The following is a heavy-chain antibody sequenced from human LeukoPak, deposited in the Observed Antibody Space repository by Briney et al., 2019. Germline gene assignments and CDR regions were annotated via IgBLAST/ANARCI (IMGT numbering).Heavy chain of an antibody. D-gene: IGHD3-3*01. V-gene: IGHV3-23*01. CDR3: AKIVPRITIFGVIDY. CDR2: ISGSGGSK. CDR1: GFTFSSYA. J-gene: IGHJ4*02. Sequence: GGSLRLSCAASGFTFSSYAMSWVRQAPGKGLEWVSAISGSGGSKYYADSVKGRFTISRDNSKNSLYLQMNSLRAEDTAVYYCAKIVPRITIFGVIDYWGQGTLVTVPS.